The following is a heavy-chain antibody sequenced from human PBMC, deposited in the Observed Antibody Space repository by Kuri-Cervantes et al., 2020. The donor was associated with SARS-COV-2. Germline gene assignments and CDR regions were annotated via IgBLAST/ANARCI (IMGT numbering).Heavy chain of an antibody. V-gene: IGHV4-59*12. J-gene: IGHJ4*02. CDR3: ASFDYGGNSVFDY. Sequence: ESLKISCAASGFTFDDYGMSWIRQPPGKGLEWIGYIYYSGSTNYNPSLKSRVTISVDTSKNQFSLKLSSVTAADTAVYYCASFDYGGNSVFDYWGQGTLVTVSS. D-gene: IGHD4-23*01. CDR1: GFTFDDYG. CDR2: IYYSGST.